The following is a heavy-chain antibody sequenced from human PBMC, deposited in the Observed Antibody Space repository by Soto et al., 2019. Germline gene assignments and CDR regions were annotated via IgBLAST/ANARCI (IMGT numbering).Heavy chain of an antibody. V-gene: IGHV3-53*02. CDR3: ASGYSVYFDY. CDR1: GFSVSSKY. D-gene: IGHD3-22*01. J-gene: IGHJ4*02. CDR2: IYSGGST. Sequence: EVQLVETGGVLIQPGGSLRLSCAASGFSVSSKYMTWVRQAPGKGLEWVSVIYSGGSTYYADSVKGRFTISRDNSKNTLYLHMNSLRVEDTAVYYCASGYSVYFDYWGQGTLVTVSS.